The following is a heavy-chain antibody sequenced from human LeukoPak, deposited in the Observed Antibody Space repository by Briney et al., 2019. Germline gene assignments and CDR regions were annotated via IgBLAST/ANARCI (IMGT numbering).Heavy chain of an antibody. CDR3: ARVQGYCSRTSCYPHY. J-gene: IGHJ4*02. V-gene: IGHV7-4-1*02. Sequence: GASVKVSCKASGYTFTNYAMSWVRQAPGQGLEWMGWINTDTGNPTYAQGFTGRFVFSLDTSVSTPYLQTSSLKLEDTAVYYCARVQGYCSRTSCYPHYWGQGTLVTVSS. D-gene: IGHD2-2*01. CDR2: INTDTGNP. CDR1: GYTFTNYA.